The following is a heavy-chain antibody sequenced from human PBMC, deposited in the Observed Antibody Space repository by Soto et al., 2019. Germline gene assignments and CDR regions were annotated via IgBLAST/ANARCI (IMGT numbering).Heavy chain of an antibody. D-gene: IGHD6-13*01. J-gene: IGHJ1*01. CDR1: GGSFSGYY. V-gene: IGHV4-34*01. CDR3: ARGQGAAAGTYFQH. Sequence: SETLSLTCAVYGGSFSGYYWSWIRQPPGKGLEWIGEINHSGSTNYNPSLKSRVTISVDTSKNQFFLKLSSVTAADTAVYYCARGQGAAAGTYFQHWGQGTLVTVSS. CDR2: INHSGST.